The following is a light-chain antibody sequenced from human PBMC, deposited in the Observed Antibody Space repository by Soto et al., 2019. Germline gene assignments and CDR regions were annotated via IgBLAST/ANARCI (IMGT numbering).Light chain of an antibody. CDR2: DVS. Sequence: QSVLAQPASVSGSPGQSITISCTGTSSDIDAYNYVSWYQQHPGKAPKLMIYDVSNRPSGISNRFSGSKSGNTASLTISGLQAEDEADYYCGSYTTSSNYVFATGTKVXV. J-gene: IGLJ1*01. V-gene: IGLV2-14*01. CDR1: SSDIDAYNY. CDR3: GSYTTSSNYV.